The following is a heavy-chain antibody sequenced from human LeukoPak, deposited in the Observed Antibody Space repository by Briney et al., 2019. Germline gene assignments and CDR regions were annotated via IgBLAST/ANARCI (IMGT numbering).Heavy chain of an antibody. CDR3: AKVLNYGDYFALDY. CDR1: GFTVSSNY. J-gene: IGHJ4*02. D-gene: IGHD4-17*01. Sequence: GGSLRLSCAASGFTVSSNYMSWVRQAPGKGLEWVSVIYSGGSTYYADSVKGRFTISRDNSKNTLYLQMNSLRAEDTAVYYCAKVLNYGDYFALDYWGQGTLVTVSS. V-gene: IGHV3-66*01. CDR2: IYSGGST.